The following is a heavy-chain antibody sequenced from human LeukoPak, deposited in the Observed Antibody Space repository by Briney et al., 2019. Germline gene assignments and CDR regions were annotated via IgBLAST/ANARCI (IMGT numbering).Heavy chain of an antibody. CDR2: IYYSGST. CDR1: GGSISSYY. Sequence: SETLSLTCTVSGGSISSYYWSWIRQPPGKGLEWIGYIYYSGSTNYNPSLKSRVTISVDTSKNQFSLKLSSVTAADTAVYYCARGPRYSSSWYHYWGQGTLVTVSS. CDR3: ARGPRYSSSWYHY. J-gene: IGHJ4*02. D-gene: IGHD6-13*01. V-gene: IGHV4-59*01.